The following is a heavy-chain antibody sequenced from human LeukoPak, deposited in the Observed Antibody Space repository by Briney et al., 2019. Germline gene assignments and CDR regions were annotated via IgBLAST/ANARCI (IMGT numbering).Heavy chain of an antibody. CDR2: IFHSGDT. J-gene: IGHJ4*02. Sequence: SETLSLTCTVSGGSISSYYWSWIRQPPGKGLEWIGYIFHSGDTNYNPSLKSRVTISADTSKNQFSLRLSSVTAADTAVYYCARGGSSGIWAYYVDYWGQGTLVTVSS. V-gene: IGHV4-59*01. CDR3: ARGGSSGIWAYYVDY. D-gene: IGHD3-10*01. CDR1: GGSISSYY.